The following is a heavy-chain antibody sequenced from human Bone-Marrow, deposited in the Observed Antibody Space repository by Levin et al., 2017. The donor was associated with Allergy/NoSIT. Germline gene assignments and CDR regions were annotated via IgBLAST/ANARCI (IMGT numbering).Heavy chain of an antibody. CDR3: VKGTRTITPDAFDV. CDR1: GFIFSSYT. CDR2: ISRSGESI. Sequence: PGGSLRLSCAGSGFIFSSYTMSWVRQTPAKGLEWVSGISRSGESIYYRDSVKGRFTISRDNSNNTLFLQMTSLRADDTALYYCVKGTRTITPDAFDVWGQGTRVTVSA. J-gene: IGHJ3*01. V-gene: IGHV3-23*01. D-gene: IGHD2-15*01.